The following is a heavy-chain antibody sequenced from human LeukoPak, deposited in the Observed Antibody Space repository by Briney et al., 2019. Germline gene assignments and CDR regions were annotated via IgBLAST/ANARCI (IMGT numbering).Heavy chain of an antibody. D-gene: IGHD2-21*01. J-gene: IGHJ5*02. CDR2: LYYSGST. CDR3: ARDVDWFDP. CDR1: GGSISNNLYY. V-gene: IGHV4-39*07. Sequence: PSETLSLTCTVAGGSISNNLYYWGWVRQPPGKGLEWIGSLYYSGSTYYNPSLKSRVTISVDTSKNQFSLKLSSVTAADTAVYYCARDVDWFDPWGQGTLVTVSS.